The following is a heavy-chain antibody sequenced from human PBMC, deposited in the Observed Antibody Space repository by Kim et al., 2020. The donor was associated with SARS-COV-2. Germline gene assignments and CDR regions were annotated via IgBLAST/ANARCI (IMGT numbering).Heavy chain of an antibody. CDR2: ISYDASNK. J-gene: IGHJ4*02. Sequence: GGSLRLSCAASGFTFSRYGMHWVRQAPGKGLEWVALISYDASNKYYADSVKGRFTISRDNSKNTLYLQMNSLRAEDMAVYYCAKEALLWFGELTASFDYWGQGTLLTVSS. D-gene: IGHD3-10*01. CDR3: AKEALLWFGELTASFDY. CDR1: GFTFSRYG. V-gene: IGHV3-30*18.